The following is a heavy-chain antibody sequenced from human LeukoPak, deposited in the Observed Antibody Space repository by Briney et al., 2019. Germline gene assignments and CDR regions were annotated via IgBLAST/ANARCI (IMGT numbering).Heavy chain of an antibody. CDR1: GGSFSGYY. D-gene: IGHD3-3*01. J-gene: IGHJ5*02. Sequence: PSETLSLTCVVYGGSFSGYYWSWIRQPPGKGLEWIGEINHSGSTNYNPSLKSRVTISVDTSKNQFSLKLSSVTAADTAVYYCARVKGLRFLERRNWFDPWGQGTLVTVSS. CDR2: INHSGST. CDR3: ARVKGLRFLERRNWFDP. V-gene: IGHV4-34*01.